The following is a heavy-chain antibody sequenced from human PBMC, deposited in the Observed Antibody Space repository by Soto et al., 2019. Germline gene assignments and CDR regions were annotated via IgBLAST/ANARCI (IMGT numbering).Heavy chain of an antibody. CDR2: MSYDGSNK. Sequence: GGSLRLSCAASGFTFSSFAMHWVRQAPVNGLDFVAVMSYDGSNKYYADYFNVRFPLSRDNSKNTVYLQMNSLRAEDTAVYYCARPRGFGLIINFFDYWGQGTLVTVSS. CDR3: ARPRGFGLIINFFDY. D-gene: IGHD3-3*01. V-gene: IGHV3-30-3*01. J-gene: IGHJ4*02. CDR1: GFTFSSFA.